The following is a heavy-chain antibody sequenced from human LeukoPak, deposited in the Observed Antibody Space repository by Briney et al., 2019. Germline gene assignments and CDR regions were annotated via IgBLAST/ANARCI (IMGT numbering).Heavy chain of an antibody. CDR3: ARDWNDYFDY. CDR1: GFTFSSYA. CDR2: ISYDGSNK. J-gene: IGHJ4*02. V-gene: IGHV3-30-3*01. D-gene: IGHD1-1*01. Sequence: GGSLRLSCAASGFTFSSYAMSWVRQAPGKGLEWVAVISYDGSNKYYADSVKGRFTISRDNSKNTLYLQMNSLRAEDTAVYYCARDWNDYFDYWGQGTLVTVSS.